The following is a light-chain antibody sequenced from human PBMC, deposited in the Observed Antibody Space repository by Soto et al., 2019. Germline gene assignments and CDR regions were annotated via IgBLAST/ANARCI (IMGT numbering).Light chain of an antibody. V-gene: IGLV2-11*01. CDR2: AVS. CDR1: SSDVGRYNF. Sequence: QSALTQPRSVSGSPGQSVTISCTGTSSDVGRYNFVSWYQQLPGKAPKLLISAVSQRPSGVPDRFSSSKSGNTASLTISGLQADDEADYFCYSYTASDIWVFGGGTKLTVL. J-gene: IGLJ3*02. CDR3: YSYTASDIWV.